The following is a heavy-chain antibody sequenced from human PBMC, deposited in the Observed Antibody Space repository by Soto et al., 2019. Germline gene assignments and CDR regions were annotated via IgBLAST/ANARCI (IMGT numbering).Heavy chain of an antibody. D-gene: IGHD6-6*01. J-gene: IGHJ4*02. CDR3: AKDLVARPVGDSTRLMFDY. Sequence: PGGSLRLSCAASGFTFSSYSMNWVRQAPGKGLEWVSYISSSSSTIYYADSVKGRFTISRDNSKNTLYLQMNSLRAEDTAVYYCAKDLVARPVGDSTRLMFDYWGQGTLVTVSS. CDR2: ISSSSSTI. V-gene: IGHV3-48*01. CDR1: GFTFSSYS.